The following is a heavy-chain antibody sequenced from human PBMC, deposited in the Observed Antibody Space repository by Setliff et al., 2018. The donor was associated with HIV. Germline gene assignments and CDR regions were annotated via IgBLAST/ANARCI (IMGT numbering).Heavy chain of an antibody. V-gene: IGHV1-69*05. CDR1: GGTFSSYG. J-gene: IGHJ6*03. CDR3: ARESRKYYDSWSSYYRGVDYYYYMDV. Sequence: SVKVSCKASGGTFSSYGISWVRQAPGQGLEWMGGITPISGTANYAQKLQGRVTMTTHTSTTTAHMELRSLRSDDTAVYYCARESRKYYDSWSSYYRGVDYYYYMDVWGKGTTVTVSS. D-gene: IGHD3-3*01. CDR2: ITPISGTA.